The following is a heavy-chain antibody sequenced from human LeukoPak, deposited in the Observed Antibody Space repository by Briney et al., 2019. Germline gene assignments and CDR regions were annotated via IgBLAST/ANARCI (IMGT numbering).Heavy chain of an antibody. J-gene: IGHJ4*02. V-gene: IGHV3-23*01. CDR3: AKRGVVIRVILIGFHKEAYYFDS. D-gene: IGHD3-9*01. CDR2: ISGSGGGS. Sequence: GGSLRLSCAVSGITLSNYGMSWVRQAPGKGLEWVAGISGSGGGSNYADSVKGRFTISRDNPKNTLYLQMNSLRAEDTAVYFCAKRGVVIRVILIGFHKEAYYFDSWGQGALVTVSS. CDR1: GITLSNYG.